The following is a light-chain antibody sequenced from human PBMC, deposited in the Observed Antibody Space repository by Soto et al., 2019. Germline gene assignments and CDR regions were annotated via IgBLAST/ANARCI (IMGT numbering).Light chain of an antibody. J-gene: IGLJ1*01. V-gene: IGLV2-14*01. Sequence: QSVLTQPASVSGSPGQSITISCTGTSSDVGGYNYVSWYQQHPGKAPKLIIYDVSGRPSGVSNRFSGSKSGNTASLTISGLQAEDEADYFCSSYTSSSTPYVFGTGTKVNVL. CDR3: SSYTSSSTPYV. CDR2: DVS. CDR1: SSDVGGYNY.